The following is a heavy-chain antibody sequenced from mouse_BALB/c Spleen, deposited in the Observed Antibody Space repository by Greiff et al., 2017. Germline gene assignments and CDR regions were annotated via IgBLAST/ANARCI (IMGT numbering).Heavy chain of an antibody. D-gene: IGHD1-2*01. CDR3: ARDYYGYEAMDY. J-gene: IGHJ4*01. CDR1: GFTFSSYG. Sequence: EVKLMESGGGLVQPGGSLKLSCAASGFTFSSYGMSWVCQTPDKRLELVATINSNGGSTYYPDSVKGRFTISRDNAKNTLYLQMSSLKSEDTAMYYCARDYYGYEAMDYWGQGTSVTVSS. V-gene: IGHV5-6-3*01. CDR2: INSNGGST.